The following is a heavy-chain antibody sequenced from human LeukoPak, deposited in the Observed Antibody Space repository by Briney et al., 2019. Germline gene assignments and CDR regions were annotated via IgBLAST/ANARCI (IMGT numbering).Heavy chain of an antibody. D-gene: IGHD2-15*01. CDR1: GYTLTELS. CDR3: ARGDIVVVVAATYAFDI. Sequence: ASVKVSCKVSGYTLTELSMHWVRQAPGKGLEWMGGFDPEDGETIYAQKFQGRVTMTEDTSTDTAYMELSRLRSDDTAVYYCARGDIVVVVAATYAFDIWGQGTMVTVSS. CDR2: FDPEDGET. J-gene: IGHJ3*02. V-gene: IGHV1-24*01.